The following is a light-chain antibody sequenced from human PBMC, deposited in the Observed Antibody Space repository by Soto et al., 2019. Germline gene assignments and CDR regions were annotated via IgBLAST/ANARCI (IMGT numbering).Light chain of an antibody. CDR1: QSLVHSDGDIY. V-gene: IGKV2-30*02. J-gene: IGKJ1*01. CDR2: KVS. CDR3: VQGTHWPWT. Sequence: DVVMTQSPLSLPVNLGQSASISCRSSQSLVHSDGDIYLNWFQQRPGQSPRRLIYKVSNRDSGVPDRFSGSGSGTDSALKISRVEAEDVGVYYCVQGTHWPWTFGQGTKVDIK.